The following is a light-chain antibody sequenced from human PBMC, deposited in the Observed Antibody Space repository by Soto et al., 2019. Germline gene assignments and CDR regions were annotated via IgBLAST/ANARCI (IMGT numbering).Light chain of an antibody. CDR3: QRYGTSTT. J-gene: IGKJ1*01. CDR2: SAS. Sequence: EIVLTQSPGTLSLSPGERAILSCRASQSLSSDFLAWYQQKPGQAPRLLIYSASSRATGIPVRFSGSGSGTDFTLTISRLEPEDFAVYYCQRYGTSTTFGQGTKVDIK. V-gene: IGKV3-20*01. CDR1: QSLSSDF.